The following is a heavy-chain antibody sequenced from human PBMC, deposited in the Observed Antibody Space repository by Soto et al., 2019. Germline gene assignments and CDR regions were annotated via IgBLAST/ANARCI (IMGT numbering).Heavy chain of an antibody. CDR3: AREHVDIGPYFDY. CDR2: IWYDGSNK. Sequence: QVQLVESGGGVVQPGRSLRLSCAASGFTFSSYGMHWVRQAPGKGLEWVAVIWYDGSNKYYADSVKGRFTISRDNSKNTLYLQMNSLRAEDTAVYYCAREHVDIGPYFDYWGQGTLVTVSS. D-gene: IGHD5-12*01. J-gene: IGHJ4*02. V-gene: IGHV3-33*01. CDR1: GFTFSSYG.